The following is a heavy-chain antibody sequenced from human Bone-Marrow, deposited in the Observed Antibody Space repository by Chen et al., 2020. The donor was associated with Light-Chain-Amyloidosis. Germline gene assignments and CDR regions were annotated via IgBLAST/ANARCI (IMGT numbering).Heavy chain of an antibody. CDR2: ISYDGSNK. V-gene: IGHV3-30*03. CDR1: GFTFSSYG. Sequence: XVVQXXRXLRLSCAASGFTFSSYGMHWVRQAPGKGLEWVAAISYDGSNKYYADSVKGRFTXXXXXXXXXXXXXXXXXXXXXXXVYYCAKDIRKLDAFDIWGQGTMVTVSS. D-gene: IGHD3-10*01. J-gene: IGHJ3*02. CDR3: AKDIRKLDAFDI.